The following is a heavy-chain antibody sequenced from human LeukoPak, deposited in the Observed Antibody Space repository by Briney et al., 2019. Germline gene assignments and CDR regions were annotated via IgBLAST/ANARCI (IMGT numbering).Heavy chain of an antibody. J-gene: IGHJ3*02. CDR1: GGSISSSAYY. Sequence: SETLSLTCTVSGGSISSSAYYWGWIRQPPGKGLEWIGSIFHSGSTYYNPSLKSRVTISVDTSKNQFSLKVNSVTAADAAVYYCARVGRPAANNLHAFHIWGQGTMVTVSS. V-gene: IGHV4-39*01. CDR3: ARVGRPAANNLHAFHI. CDR2: IFHSGST. D-gene: IGHD2-2*01.